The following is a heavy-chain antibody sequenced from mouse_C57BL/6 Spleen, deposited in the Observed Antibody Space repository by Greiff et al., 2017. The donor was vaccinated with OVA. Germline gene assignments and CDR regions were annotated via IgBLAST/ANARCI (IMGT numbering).Heavy chain of an antibody. V-gene: IGHV5-17*01. Sequence: EVKLVESGGGLVKPGGSLKLSCAASGFTFSDYGMHWVRQAPEKGLEWVAYISSGSSTIYYADTVKGRFTFSRDKAKNTLFRQMTRRRTEDTDMYDCERENYYGSSYGFAYWGQGTLVTVSA. CDR2: ISSGSSTI. D-gene: IGHD1-1*01. J-gene: IGHJ3*01. CDR3: ERENYYGSSYGFAY. CDR1: GFTFSDYG.